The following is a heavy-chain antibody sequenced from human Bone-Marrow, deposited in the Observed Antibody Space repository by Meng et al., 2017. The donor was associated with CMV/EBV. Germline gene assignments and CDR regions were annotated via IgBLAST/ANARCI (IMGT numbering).Heavy chain of an antibody. D-gene: IGHD7-27*01. Sequence: QVQLVQYGAEVEKPGASVKVSCKSFGYTYSSYDINSVRRAAGQGLEWMGWMNPNSGNTDEAQKFQGRVTMTRNSSKSTAYMDLSSLRSEDTAVYYCATGVADFEYWGQGTLVTVSS. CDR3: ATGVADFEY. CDR2: MNPNSGNT. J-gene: IGHJ4*02. V-gene: IGHV1-8*01. CDR1: GYTYSSYD.